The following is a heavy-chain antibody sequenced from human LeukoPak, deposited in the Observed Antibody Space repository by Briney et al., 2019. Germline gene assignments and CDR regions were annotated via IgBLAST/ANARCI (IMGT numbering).Heavy chain of an antibody. CDR3: AAGGFYDLLPY. CDR2: FDAGDGAM. D-gene: IGHD3-9*01. Sequence: RASVKVSCKVSGYNLTELSMHWVRQAPGKGLEWMGGFDAGDGAMVYAQRFQGRVTMTEDTSTDTVYMELSSLKSEDTAVYYCAAGGFYDLLPYWGQGTLVTVSS. CDR1: GYNLTELS. J-gene: IGHJ4*02. V-gene: IGHV1-24*01.